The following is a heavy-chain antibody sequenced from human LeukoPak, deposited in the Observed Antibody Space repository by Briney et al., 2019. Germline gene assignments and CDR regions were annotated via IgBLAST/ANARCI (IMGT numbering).Heavy chain of an antibody. D-gene: IGHD6-19*01. CDR3: ARDYTLYISGWFLDY. J-gene: IGHJ4*02. CDR1: GDSISSTSYY. Sequence: SETLSLTCTVSGDSISSTSYYWGWIRQPPGKGLEWTGSIHYSGTTYYNPSLKSRVTISVDTSENQFSLKLSSVTAADTAVYYCARDYTLYISGWFLDYWAQGTLVTVSS. V-gene: IGHV4-39*07. CDR2: IHYSGTT.